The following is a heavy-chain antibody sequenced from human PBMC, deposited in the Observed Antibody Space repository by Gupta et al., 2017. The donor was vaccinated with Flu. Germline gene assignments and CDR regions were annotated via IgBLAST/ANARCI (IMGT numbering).Heavy chain of an antibody. J-gene: IGHJ4*02. V-gene: IGHV4-39*01. D-gene: IGHD3-9*01. CDR2: LYHNGSA. CDR3: ARGLVTGYIFDY. CDR1: AGSISGTRYH. Sequence: QLQLQESGPGLVKPSETLSLSCTISAGSISGTRYHWGWLRQPPGKGLEWIGSLYHNGSAYYNPSLKSRVTISVDTSKNQVSRKLSSVTAADTSIYFCARGLVTGYIFDYWGQGTLVTVSS.